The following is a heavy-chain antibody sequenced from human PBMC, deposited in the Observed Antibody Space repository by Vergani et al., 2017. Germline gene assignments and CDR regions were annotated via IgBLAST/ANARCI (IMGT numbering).Heavy chain of an antibody. CDR2: IYSGGST. D-gene: IGHD6-13*01. CDR1: GFTVSSNY. J-gene: IGHJ6*02. Sequence: EVQLVESGGGLVQPGGSLRLSCAASGFTVSSNYMSWVRQAPGKGLEWVSVIYSGGSTYYADSVKGRFTISRDNSKNTLYLQMNSLRAEDTAVYDCARDPAAGTSYYCYGMDVWGQGTTVTVSS. CDR3: ARDPAAGTSYYCYGMDV. V-gene: IGHV3-66*02.